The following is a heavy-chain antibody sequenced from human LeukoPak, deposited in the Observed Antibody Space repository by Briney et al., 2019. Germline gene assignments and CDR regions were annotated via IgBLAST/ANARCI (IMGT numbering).Heavy chain of an antibody. V-gene: IGHV4-34*01. Sequence: SETLSLTCAVYGGSFSGYYWSWIRQPPGKGLEWIGEINHSGSTNYNPSLKGRVTISVDTSKNQFSLKLSSVTAADTAVYYCARGPQWLVRSPCWFDPWGQGTLVTVSS. CDR3: ARGPQWLVRSPCWFDP. CDR2: INHSGST. CDR1: GGSFSGYY. J-gene: IGHJ5*02. D-gene: IGHD6-19*01.